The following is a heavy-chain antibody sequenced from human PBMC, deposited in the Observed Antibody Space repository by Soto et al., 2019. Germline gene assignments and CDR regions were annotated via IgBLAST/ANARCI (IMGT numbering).Heavy chain of an antibody. CDR2: IWYDGSNK. V-gene: IGHV3-33*01. Sequence: GGSLRLSCAASGFTFSSYGMHWVRQAPGKGLEWVAVIWYDGSNKYYADSVKGRFTISRDNSKNTLYLRMNSLRAEDTAVYYCARFEQLVAVAFDIWGQGTMVTVSS. CDR3: ARFEQLVAVAFDI. J-gene: IGHJ3*02. CDR1: GFTFSSYG. D-gene: IGHD6-6*01.